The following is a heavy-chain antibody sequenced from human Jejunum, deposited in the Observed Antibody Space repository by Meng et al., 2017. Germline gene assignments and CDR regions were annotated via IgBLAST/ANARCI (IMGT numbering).Heavy chain of an antibody. V-gene: IGHV3-11*01. J-gene: IGHJ4*02. CDR3: ARTQGGRRLVDY. CDR1: GFTFSDDY. Sequence: VQLGESGGGLVKAGGSLRLSCAASGFTFSDDYMSWIRQAPGKGLEWVSYMSSSGSVRYYADSAKGRFTISRDNAKNLLYLQMNSLRAEDTAVYYCARTQGGRRLVDYWGQGTLVTVSS. D-gene: IGHD6-25*01. CDR2: MSSSGSVR.